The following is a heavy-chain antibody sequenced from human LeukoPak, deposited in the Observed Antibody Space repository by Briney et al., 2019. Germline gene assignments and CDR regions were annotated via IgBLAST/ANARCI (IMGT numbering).Heavy chain of an antibody. CDR3: ARGTTVTTRFNYYYYYMDV. CDR1: GGSFSGYY. D-gene: IGHD4-17*01. V-gene: IGHV4-34*01. CDR2: INHSGST. Sequence: SETLSLTCAVYGGSFSGYYWSWIRQPPGKGLEWIGEINHSGSTNYNPSLKSRVTISVDTSKNQFSLKLSSVTAADTAVYYCARGTTVTTRFNYYYYYMDVWGKGTTVTVSS. J-gene: IGHJ6*03.